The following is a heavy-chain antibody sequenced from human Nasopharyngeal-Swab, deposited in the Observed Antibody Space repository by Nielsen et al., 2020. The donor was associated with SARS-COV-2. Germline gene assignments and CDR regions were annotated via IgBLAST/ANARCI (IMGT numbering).Heavy chain of an antibody. CDR2: ISFDGRRT. D-gene: IGHD3-3*01. J-gene: IGHJ6*02. V-gene: IGHV3-30*04. CDR3: ARDGLDYDFWSAYFMDV. Sequence: VRQAPGKGQEWVAVISFDGRRTYYADSVKGRFTISRDNAKNSLCLQMNILRAEDTAVYYCARDGLDYDFWSAYFMDVWGQGTTVTVSS.